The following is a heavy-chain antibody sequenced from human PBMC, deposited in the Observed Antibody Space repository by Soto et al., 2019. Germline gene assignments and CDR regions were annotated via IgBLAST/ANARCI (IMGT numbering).Heavy chain of an antibody. CDR1: GFTFRSYV. V-gene: IGHV3-30*19. J-gene: IGHJ1*01. D-gene: IGHD3-16*01. Sequence: QVQLVESGGGVVQPGTSLRVSCVGSGFTFRSYVIHWVRQAPGKGLEWVALTSYDGSDKYYADSVRGRFTNSRDNSRNTVELQMDSLRLEDTALYYCARWGTTGGLDVWGQGTLVSVSS. CDR3: ARWGTTGGLDV. CDR2: TSYDGSDK.